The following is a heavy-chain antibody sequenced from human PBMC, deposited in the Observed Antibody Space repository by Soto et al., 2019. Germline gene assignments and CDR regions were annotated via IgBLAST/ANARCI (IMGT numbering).Heavy chain of an antibody. CDR3: TTGGGYCSGGSCYPALDYGMDV. CDR2: IKSKTDGGTT. V-gene: IGHV3-15*07. Sequence: PGGSLRLSCAASGFTFSNAWMNWVRQAPGKGLEWVGRIKSKTDGGTTDYAAPVKGRFTISRDDSKNTLYLQMNSLKTEDTAVYYCTTGGGYCSGGSCYPALDYGMDVWGQGTTVTVSS. D-gene: IGHD2-15*01. CDR1: GFTFSNAW. J-gene: IGHJ6*02.